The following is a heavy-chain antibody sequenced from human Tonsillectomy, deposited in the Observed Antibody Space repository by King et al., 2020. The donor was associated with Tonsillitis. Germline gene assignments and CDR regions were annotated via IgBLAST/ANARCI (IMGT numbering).Heavy chain of an antibody. CDR1: GSSFTDAW. V-gene: IGHV3-15*01. Sequence: VQLVESGGGLVKPGGSLRLSCTVSGSSFTDAWMSWVRQAPGKGLEWVGLIKSKADDETIEYAAPVKGRFTISRDDSRNTVYLQMNSLKAEDTALYYCATDFWFYFEHWGRGTLVTVSS. CDR2: IKSKADDETI. J-gene: IGHJ4*02. D-gene: IGHD3-9*01. CDR3: ATDFWFYFEH.